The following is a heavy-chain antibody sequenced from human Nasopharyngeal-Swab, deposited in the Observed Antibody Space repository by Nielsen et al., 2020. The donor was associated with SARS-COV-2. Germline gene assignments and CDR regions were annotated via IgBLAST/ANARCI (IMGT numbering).Heavy chain of an antibody. J-gene: IGHJ5*02. CDR3: AHNQHWGGYEQQWLVPADWFDP. Sequence: SGPTLVKPTQTLTLTCTFSGFSLGTSGVGVGWIRQPPGKALEWLALIYWDDDKRYSPSLKSRLTITKDTSKNQVVLTMTNMDPVDTATYYCAHNQHWGGYEQQWLVPADWFDPWGQGTLVTVSS. CDR1: GFSLGTSGVG. CDR2: IYWDDDK. D-gene: IGHD6-19*01. V-gene: IGHV2-5*02.